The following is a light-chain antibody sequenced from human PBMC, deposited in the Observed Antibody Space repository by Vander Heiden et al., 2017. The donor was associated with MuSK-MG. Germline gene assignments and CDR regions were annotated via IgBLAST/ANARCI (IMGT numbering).Light chain of an antibody. CDR1: SSNIGAGFD. Sequence: QSVVTQPPSVSGAPGPTVTVSCTGSSSNIGAGFDVHWYQQLPGKAPKLLISANNDRPSGVPDRFSASKSGTSASLAITGLHTEDEADYYCQSYDSSLRAYVFGTGTKVTVL. V-gene: IGLV1-40*01. J-gene: IGLJ1*01. CDR2: ANN. CDR3: QSYDSSLRAYV.